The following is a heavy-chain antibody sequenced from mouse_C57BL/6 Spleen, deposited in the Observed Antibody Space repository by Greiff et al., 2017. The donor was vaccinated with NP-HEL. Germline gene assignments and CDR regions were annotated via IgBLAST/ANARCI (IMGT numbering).Heavy chain of an antibody. D-gene: IGHD2-9*01. V-gene: IGHV1-82*01. CDR2: IYPGDGDT. CDR3: ARGPTMVTTREIAY. Sequence: VQLKESGPELVKPGASVKISCKASGYAFSSSWMNWVKQRPGKGLEWIGRIYPGDGDTNYNGKFKGKATLTADKSSSTAYMQLSSLTSEDSAVYFCARGPTMVTTREIAYWGQGTLVTVSA. J-gene: IGHJ3*01. CDR1: GYAFSSSW.